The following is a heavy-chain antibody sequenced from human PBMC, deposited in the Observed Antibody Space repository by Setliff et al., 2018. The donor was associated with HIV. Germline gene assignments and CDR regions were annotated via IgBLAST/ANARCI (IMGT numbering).Heavy chain of an antibody. V-gene: IGHV4-59*08. J-gene: IGHJ6*03. CDR2: CYYTGTA. Sequence: PSETLSLTCSVSSGSIRSHYWSWIRQPPGKGLEWIGNCYYTGTADYNPSLQSRVTISADASRNEISMKLRSVTAADTAVYYCARHMAFDYYMDVWGEGTTVTVSS. CDR3: ARHMAFDYYMDV. D-gene: IGHD3-10*01. CDR1: SGSIRSHY.